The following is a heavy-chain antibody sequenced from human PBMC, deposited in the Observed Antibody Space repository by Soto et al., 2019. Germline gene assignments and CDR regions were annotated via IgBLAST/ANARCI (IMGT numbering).Heavy chain of an antibody. Sequence: EVQLVDSGGGLVQPVGSLRLSGAASGFIFSNYVMSGVRQAPGKGLEWVSSISDSGGTSYYADSVKGRFTISRDNAKNTLEMQMNSLRAEDTAIYYCAKRPRALLTFDYWCQGTLVTVSS. D-gene: IGHD1-26*01. CDR1: GFIFSNYV. J-gene: IGHJ4*02. CDR2: ISDSGGTS. V-gene: IGHV3-23*04. CDR3: AKRPRALLTFDY.